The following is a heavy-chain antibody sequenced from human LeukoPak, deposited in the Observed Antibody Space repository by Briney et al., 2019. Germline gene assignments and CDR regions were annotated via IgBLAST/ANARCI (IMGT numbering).Heavy chain of an antibody. CDR3: ASTSGITGTANNWFDP. Sequence: GESLKISCKGSGYSFTSYWSGWVRQMPGKGLEWMGIIYPGDSDTRYSPSFQGQVTISADKSITPASLQWSSLQASDTAMYYCASTSGITGTANNWFDPWGQGTLVTVSS. CDR1: GYSFTSYW. CDR2: IYPGDSDT. V-gene: IGHV5-51*01. D-gene: IGHD1-7*01. J-gene: IGHJ5*02.